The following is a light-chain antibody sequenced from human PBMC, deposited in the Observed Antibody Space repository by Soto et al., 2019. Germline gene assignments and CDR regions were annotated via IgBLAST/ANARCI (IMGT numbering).Light chain of an antibody. J-gene: IGKJ1*01. CDR1: ESVTNY. CDR3: QQRSNWPWT. CDR2: DLS. V-gene: IGKV3-11*01. Sequence: EMVLTQSPATLSLSPGERGNLSCRASESVTNYLAWYQQKPRQAPRLLTNDLSNSATGIPARSSGDGSGTASTLTISNPEPEDFAVYRCQQRSNWPWTFDQGTKADIK.